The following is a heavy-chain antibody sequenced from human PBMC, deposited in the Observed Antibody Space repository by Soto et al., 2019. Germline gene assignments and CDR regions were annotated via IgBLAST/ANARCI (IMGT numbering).Heavy chain of an antibody. D-gene: IGHD1-26*01. CDR3: ARAGYSGSYYPLGY. CDR2: IWYDGSNK. V-gene: IGHV3-33*01. CDR1: GFTFSSYG. Sequence: GGSLRLSCAASGFTFSSYGMHWVRQAPGKGLEWVAVIWYDGSNKYYADSVKGRFTISRDNSKNTLYLQMNSLRAEDTAVYYCARAGYSGSYYPLGYWGQGTLVTVSS. J-gene: IGHJ4*02.